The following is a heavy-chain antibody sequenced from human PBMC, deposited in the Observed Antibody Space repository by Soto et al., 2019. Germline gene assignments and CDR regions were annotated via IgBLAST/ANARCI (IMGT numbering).Heavy chain of an antibody. CDR1: GYSFTKYG. J-gene: IGHJ6*02. D-gene: IGHD2-2*02. V-gene: IGHV1-3*01. Sequence: ASVKVSCKTSGYSFTKYGLHWVRQAPGQRLEWMGWINPGNGDTKYSQKFQGRVTMTRNTSISTAYMELSSLRSEDTAVYYCARKDCSSTSCYTRAYGMDVWGQGTTVTVSS. CDR2: INPGNGDT. CDR3: ARKDCSSTSCYTRAYGMDV.